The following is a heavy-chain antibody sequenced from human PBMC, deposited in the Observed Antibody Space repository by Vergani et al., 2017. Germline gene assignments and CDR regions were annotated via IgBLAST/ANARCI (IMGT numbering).Heavy chain of an antibody. V-gene: IGHV3-66*01. CDR3: AREMQDYNWNYFDY. Sequence: EVQLVESGGGLVQPGGSLRLSCAASGFTVSSNYMSWVRQAPGKGLEWVSVIYSGGSTYYADSVKGRFTISRDNSKNTLYLQMSSLRAEDAAVYYCAREMQDYNWNYFDYWGQGTLVTVSS. D-gene: IGHD1-20*01. CDR2: IYSGGST. CDR1: GFTVSSNY. J-gene: IGHJ4*02.